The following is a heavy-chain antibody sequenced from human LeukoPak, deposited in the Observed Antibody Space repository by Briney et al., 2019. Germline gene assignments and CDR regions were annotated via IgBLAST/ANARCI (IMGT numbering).Heavy chain of an antibody. CDR1: GFTFSSYA. J-gene: IGHJ4*02. V-gene: IGHV3-23*01. Sequence: GGSLRLSCAASGFTFSSYAMSWFRQAPGKGLEWVSAISGSGGSTYYADSVRGRFTISRDSSKNTLYLQMNSLRAEDTAVYYCAKDQYDILTGYYNWGQGTLVTVSS. CDR3: AKDQYDILTGYYN. D-gene: IGHD3-9*01. CDR2: ISGSGGST.